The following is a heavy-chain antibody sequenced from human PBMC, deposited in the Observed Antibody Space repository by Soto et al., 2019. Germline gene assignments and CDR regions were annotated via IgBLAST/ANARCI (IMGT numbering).Heavy chain of an antibody. V-gene: IGHV1-2*02. J-gene: IGHJ4*02. CDR1: GYTFTGYY. CDR3: VTGDHLVR. CDR2: INPKTGDT. D-gene: IGHD6-6*01. Sequence: ASVKVSCMTSGYTFTGYYLNWVRQAPGRGLEWVGWINPKTGDTNNSQKFQGRVTMTTDTSISTGYMELSGLKSDDTAVYYCVTGDHLVRWGQGTRVTVSS.